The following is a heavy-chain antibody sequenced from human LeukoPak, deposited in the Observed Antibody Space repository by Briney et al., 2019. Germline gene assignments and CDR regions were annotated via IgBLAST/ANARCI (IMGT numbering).Heavy chain of an antibody. J-gene: IGHJ4*02. Sequence: PSQTLSLTCTVSGGSISSGSYYWSWIRQPAGKGLEWIGRIYTSGSTNYNPSLKSRVTISVDTSKNQFSLKLSSVTAADTAVYYCAREVYDYVWGSYLAYFDYWGQGTLVTVSS. CDR2: IYTSGST. D-gene: IGHD3-16*01. V-gene: IGHV4-61*02. CDR3: AREVYDYVWGSYLAYFDY. CDR1: GGSISSGSYY.